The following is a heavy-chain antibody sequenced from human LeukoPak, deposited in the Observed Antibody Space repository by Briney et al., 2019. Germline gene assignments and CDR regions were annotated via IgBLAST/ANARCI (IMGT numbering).Heavy chain of an antibody. CDR1: GYRFTSYW. Sequence: PGESLKISCKGSGYRFTSYWIDWVRQMPGKGLEWMGIIYPGDSDTRYSPSFQGQVTISADKSISAAYLQWSSLKASDTAMYYCARPSYYDILTGYYSDAFDIWSQGTMVTVSS. J-gene: IGHJ3*02. V-gene: IGHV5-51*01. D-gene: IGHD3-9*01. CDR3: ARPSYYDILTGYYSDAFDI. CDR2: IYPGDSDT.